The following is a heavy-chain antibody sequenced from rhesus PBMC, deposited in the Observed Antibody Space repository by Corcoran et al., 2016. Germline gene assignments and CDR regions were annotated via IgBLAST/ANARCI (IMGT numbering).Heavy chain of an antibody. CDR1: GGSISSSY. CDR3: ARTLYSNYLDY. Sequence: QLQLQESGPGLVKPSETLSVICAVSGGSISSSYWSWIRQAPGKWLEWIGLIYGSGSSTNDNPTLKCRCTLSVNTSKNQLSLTLGSVPTADTAVYYCARTLYSNYLDYWGQGVLVTVSS. D-gene: IGHD4-23*01. V-gene: IGHV4-169*01. J-gene: IGHJ4*01. CDR2: IYGSGSST.